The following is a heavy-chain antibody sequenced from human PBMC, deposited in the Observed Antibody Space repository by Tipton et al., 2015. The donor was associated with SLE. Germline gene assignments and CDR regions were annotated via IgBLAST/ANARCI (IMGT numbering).Heavy chain of an antibody. J-gene: IGHJ4*02. V-gene: IGHV3-9*01. CDR1: GFNFDDYS. Sequence: SLRLSCAASGFNFDDYSMHRVRQAPGKGLEWVSGIGWNSGSVGYADSVRGRFTVSRDNAKNSLYLQMNSLRAEDTAVYYCARWMPYCSGGRCYSSLSYDFDYWGQGTLVTVSS. CDR2: IGWNSGSV. D-gene: IGHD2-15*01. CDR3: ARWMPYCSGGRCYSSLSYDFDY.